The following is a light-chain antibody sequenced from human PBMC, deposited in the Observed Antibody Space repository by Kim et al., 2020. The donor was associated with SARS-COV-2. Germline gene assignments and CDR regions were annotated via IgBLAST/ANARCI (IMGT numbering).Light chain of an antibody. CDR3: VAWDDSLNGWV. J-gene: IGLJ3*02. V-gene: IGLV1-44*01. CDR1: SSNIGSNT. Sequence: QSVLTQPPSASGTPGQRVTISCSGSSSNIGSNTVNWYQQLPGTAPKLLIYSNNHRPSGVPDRFSGSKSGTSASLAISGLQSEDEADYYCVAWDDSLNGWVFGGGTKLTVL. CDR2: SNN.